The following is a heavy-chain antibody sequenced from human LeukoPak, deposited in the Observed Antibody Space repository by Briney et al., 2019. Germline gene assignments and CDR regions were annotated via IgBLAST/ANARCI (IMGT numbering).Heavy chain of an antibody. CDR3: AKGFCSGTSCDYYFDY. CDR2: ISGSGDTT. D-gene: IGHD2-2*01. CDR1: GFSFTSYD. Sequence: GGTLRLSCTASGFSFTSYDMNWVRQAPGKGLEWVSIISGSGDTTYYADSVKGRFTISRDNSKNTLYLQMNSLRAEDTAVYYCAKGFCSGTSCDYYFDYWGQGTLVTVSS. V-gene: IGHV3-23*01. J-gene: IGHJ4*02.